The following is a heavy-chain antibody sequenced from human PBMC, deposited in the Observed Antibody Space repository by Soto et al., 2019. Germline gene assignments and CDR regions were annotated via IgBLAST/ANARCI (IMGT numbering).Heavy chain of an antibody. CDR2: INPNSGGT. CDR1: GYTFTGYY. V-gene: IGHV1-2*04. J-gene: IGHJ3*02. CDR3: ARGRMITFGGVIVEAAFDI. D-gene: IGHD3-16*02. Sequence: ASEKVSCKASGYTFTGYYMHWVRQAPGQGLEWMGWINPNSGGTNYAQKFQGWVTMTRDTSISTAYMELSRLRSDDTAVYYCARGRMITFGGVIVEAAFDIWGQGTMVTVSS.